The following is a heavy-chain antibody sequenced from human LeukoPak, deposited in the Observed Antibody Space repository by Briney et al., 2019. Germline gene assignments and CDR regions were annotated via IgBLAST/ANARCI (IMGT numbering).Heavy chain of an antibody. CDR2: ISLDGATT. Sequence: GGSLRLSCAASGFTFSSYWMSWVRQAPGKGLEWVSGISLDGATTYYAGSVEGRFTISRDNSKNTLYLQMNSLRADDTAVYYCVKDHGWLLYSWGQGTLVTVSS. V-gene: IGHV3-23*01. CDR3: VKDHGWLLYS. CDR1: GFTFSSYW. J-gene: IGHJ4*02. D-gene: IGHD3-9*01.